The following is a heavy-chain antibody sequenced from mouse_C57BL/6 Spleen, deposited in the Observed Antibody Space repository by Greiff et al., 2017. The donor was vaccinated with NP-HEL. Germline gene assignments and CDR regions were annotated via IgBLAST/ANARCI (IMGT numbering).Heavy chain of an antibody. Sequence: QVHVKQPGAELVKPGASVKMSCKASGYTFTSYWITWVKQRPGQGLEWIGDIYPGSGSTNYNEKFKSKATLTVDTSSSTAYMQLSSLTSEDSAVYYGAREPNLLLRSDYFDYWGQGTTLTVSS. D-gene: IGHD1-1*01. CDR1: GYTFTSYW. CDR3: AREPNLLLRSDYFDY. J-gene: IGHJ2*01. V-gene: IGHV1-55*01. CDR2: IYPGSGST.